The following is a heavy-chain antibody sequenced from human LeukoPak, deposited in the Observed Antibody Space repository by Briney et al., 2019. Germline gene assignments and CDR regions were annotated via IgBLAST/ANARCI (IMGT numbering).Heavy chain of an antibody. CDR1: GGSISSNSYY. J-gene: IGHJ4*02. D-gene: IGHD3-10*01. V-gene: IGHV4-39*01. CDR2: IYYSGST. CDR3: ARTRYYYNSRSYGAPYYFDY. Sequence: SETLSLTCAVSGGSISSNSYYWGWIRPPPGKGLGRIGSIYYSGSTYYNPSLKSRVTISVATSKNQFSLKLSSVTAADTAVYYCARTRYYYNSRSYGAPYYFDYWGQGTLVTVSS.